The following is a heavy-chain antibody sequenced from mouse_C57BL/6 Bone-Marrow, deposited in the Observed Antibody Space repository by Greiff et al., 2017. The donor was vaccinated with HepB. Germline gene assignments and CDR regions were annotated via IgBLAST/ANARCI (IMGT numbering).Heavy chain of an antibody. CDR2: IDPSDSET. V-gene: IGHV1-52*01. CDR3: ASSGFYFDY. CDR1: GYTFTSYW. Sequence: QVHVKQPGAELVRPGSSVKLSCKASGYTFTSYWMHWVKQTPIQGLEWIGNIDPSDSETHYNQKFKDKATLTVDKSSSTAYMQLSSLTSEDSAVYYCASSGFYFDYWGQGTTLTVSS. J-gene: IGHJ2*01. D-gene: IGHD1-2*01.